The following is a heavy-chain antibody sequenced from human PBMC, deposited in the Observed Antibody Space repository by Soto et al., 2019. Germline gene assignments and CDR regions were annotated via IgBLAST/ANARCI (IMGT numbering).Heavy chain of an antibody. Sequence: SETLSLTCTVSGGSMSSYYWSWIRQPAGKGLEWIGRIYTSGSTNYNPSLKSRVTMSVDTSKNQFSLKLSSVTAADTAVYYCARLLLWFGEPNDAFDIGGQGTMVTV. CDR3: ARLLLWFGEPNDAFDI. V-gene: IGHV4-4*07. J-gene: IGHJ3*02. D-gene: IGHD3-10*01. CDR1: GGSMSSYY. CDR2: IYTSGST.